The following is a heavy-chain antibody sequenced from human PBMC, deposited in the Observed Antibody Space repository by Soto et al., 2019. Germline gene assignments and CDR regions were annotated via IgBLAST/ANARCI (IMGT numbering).Heavy chain of an antibody. D-gene: IGHD3-22*01. Sequence: GGSLRLSCAASGFTFSSYSMNWVRQAPGKGLEWVSSISSSSSSYIYYADSVKGRFTISRDNAKNSLYLQMNSLRAEDTAVYYCARAQYYYDSSGYYALDYWGQGTLVTVSS. CDR2: ISSSSSSYI. V-gene: IGHV3-21*01. CDR1: GFTFSSYS. CDR3: ARAQYYYDSSGYYALDY. J-gene: IGHJ4*02.